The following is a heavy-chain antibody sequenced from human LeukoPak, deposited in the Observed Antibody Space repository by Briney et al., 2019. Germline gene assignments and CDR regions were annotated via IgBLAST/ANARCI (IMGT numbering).Heavy chain of an antibody. CDR2: IRSKANSYAT. Sequence: GGSLRLSCASSGFTFSGSAMHWVRQASGKGLEWVGRIRSKANSYATAYAASVKGRFTISRDDSKNTAYLQMNSLKTEDTAVYYCTSPYFDWLETTCYFDYWGQGTLVTVSS. CDR3: TSPYFDWLETTCYFDY. CDR1: GFTFSGSA. V-gene: IGHV3-73*01. J-gene: IGHJ4*02. D-gene: IGHD3-9*01.